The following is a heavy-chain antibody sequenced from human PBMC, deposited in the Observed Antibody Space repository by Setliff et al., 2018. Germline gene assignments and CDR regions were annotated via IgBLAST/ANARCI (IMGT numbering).Heavy chain of an antibody. Sequence: SETLSLTCTVSDDSISSRHYYWSWIRQPAGKGLEWLGQIYTSWSTNYNPSLKGRATLSIDASKSQFFLKLNSVTAADTGVYYCARMTGFAYMDVWGKGTPVTVSS. CDR3: ARMTGFAYMDV. J-gene: IGHJ6*03. V-gene: IGHV4-61*09. CDR1: DDSISSRHYY. CDR2: IYTSWST.